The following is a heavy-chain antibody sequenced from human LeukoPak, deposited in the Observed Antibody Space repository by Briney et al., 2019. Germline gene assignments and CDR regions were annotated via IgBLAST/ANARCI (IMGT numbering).Heavy chain of an antibody. V-gene: IGHV1-69*04. D-gene: IGHD2-15*01. J-gene: IGHJ3*02. CDR3: AREGSVVAAANYAFDI. CDR2: IIPILAIA. Sequence: SVKVSCKASGYTFSNFGISWVRQAPGQGLEWMGRIIPILAIANYAQNFQGRVTITADKSTSTAYMELSSLRSEDTAVFYCAREGSVVAAANYAFDIWGQGTVVTVSS. CDR1: GYTFSNFG.